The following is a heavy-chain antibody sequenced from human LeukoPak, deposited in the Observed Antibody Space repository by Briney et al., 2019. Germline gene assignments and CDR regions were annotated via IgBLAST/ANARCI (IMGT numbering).Heavy chain of an antibody. J-gene: IGHJ4*02. V-gene: IGHV1-24*01. CDR1: GYTLTELS. D-gene: IGHD3-22*01. Sequence: ASVKVSCKVSGYTLTELSMHWVRQAPGKGLEWMGGFDPEDGETIYAQKFQGRVTMTEDTSTDTAYMELSSPRSEDTAVYYCATTSPLYYYDSSGSRPYYFDYWGQGTLVTVSS. CDR2: FDPEDGET. CDR3: ATTSPLYYYDSSGSRPYYFDY.